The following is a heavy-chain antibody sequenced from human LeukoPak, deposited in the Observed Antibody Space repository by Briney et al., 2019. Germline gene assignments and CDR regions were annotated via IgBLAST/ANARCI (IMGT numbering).Heavy chain of an antibody. CDR1: GDTLTELS. D-gene: IGHD6-19*01. CDR3: ATALIAVAGTLSDRFDP. J-gene: IGHJ5*02. CDR2: FDPEDGET. Sequence: ASVKVSCKVSGDTLTELSMHWVRQAPGKGLEWMGGFDPEDGETIYAQKFQGRVTMTEDTSTDTAYMELSSLRSEDTAVYYCATALIAVAGTLSDRFDPWGQGTLVTVSS. V-gene: IGHV1-24*01.